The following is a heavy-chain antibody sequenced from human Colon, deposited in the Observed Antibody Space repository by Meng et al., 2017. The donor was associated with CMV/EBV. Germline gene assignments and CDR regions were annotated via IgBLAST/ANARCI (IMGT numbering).Heavy chain of an antibody. V-gene: IGHV3-21*01. CDR1: GLTLRNYN. J-gene: IGHJ6*02. Sequence: GGSLRLSCAVSGLTLRNYNMNWVRQAPAKGLEWVSSISSTGHDMFYADSVKGRFTISTDNAKNTVYLEMNSLTAEDTAVYYCARDGVRITIFGVDLYGMDVWGQGTAVTVSS. CDR3: ARDGVRITIFGVDLYGMDV. CDR2: ISSTGHDM. D-gene: IGHD3-3*01.